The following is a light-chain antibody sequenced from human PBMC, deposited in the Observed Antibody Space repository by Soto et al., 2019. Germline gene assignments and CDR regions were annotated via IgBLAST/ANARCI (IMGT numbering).Light chain of an antibody. CDR2: GAS. J-gene: IGKJ5*01. Sequence: EIVMTQSPATLSVSPGESATLSCRASQSVGSNLAWYQHKPGQAPRLLIYGASIRATGVPARFSGSGSGTAFTLTITSPQSEDFALYYCQQCDNWPLITFGQGTRLEIK. CDR3: QQCDNWPLIT. CDR1: QSVGSN. V-gene: IGKV3-15*01.